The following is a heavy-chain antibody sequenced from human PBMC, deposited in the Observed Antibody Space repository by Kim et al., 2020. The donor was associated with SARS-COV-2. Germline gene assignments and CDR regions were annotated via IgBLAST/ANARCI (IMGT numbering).Heavy chain of an antibody. V-gene: IGHV4-39*01. J-gene: IGHJ5*02. Sequence: SETLSLTCTVSGGSISSSSYYWGWIRQPPGKGLEWIGSIYYSGSTYYNPSLKSRVTISVDTSKNQFSLKLSSVTAADTAVYYCAPQPRYSSSSGWFDPWGQGTLVTVSS. CDR1: GGSISSSSYY. CDR2: IYYSGST. CDR3: APQPRYSSSSGWFDP. D-gene: IGHD6-6*01.